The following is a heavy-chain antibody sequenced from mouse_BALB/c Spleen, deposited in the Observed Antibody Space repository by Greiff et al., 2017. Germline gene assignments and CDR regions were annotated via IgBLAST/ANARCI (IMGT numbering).Heavy chain of an antibody. J-gene: IGHJ3*01. CDR3: ARPTMITTGCAY. V-gene: IGHV5-17*02. D-gene: IGHD2-4*01. CDR2: ISSGSSTI. CDR1: GFTFSSFG. Sequence: DVQLVESGGGLVQPGGSRKLSCAASGFTFSSFGMHWVRQAPEKGLEWVAYISSGSSTIYYADTVKGRFTISRDNPKNTLFLQMTSLRSEDTAMYYCARPTMITTGCAYWGQGTLVTVSA.